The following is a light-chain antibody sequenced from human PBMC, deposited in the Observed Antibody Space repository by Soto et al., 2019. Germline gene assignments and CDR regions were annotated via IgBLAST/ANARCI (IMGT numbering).Light chain of an antibody. CDR3: HQYDTSPLT. CDR2: GAS. V-gene: IGKV3-20*01. CDR1: QSVSSF. J-gene: IGKJ4*01. Sequence: EIVLTQSPGTLSLSPGERATLSCRASQSVSSFLAWYQQKPGQAPRPLIYGASGRATGIPDRFSGSGSGTDFTLTISRVEPEDFAVYYCHQYDTSPLTFGGGTKVEIK.